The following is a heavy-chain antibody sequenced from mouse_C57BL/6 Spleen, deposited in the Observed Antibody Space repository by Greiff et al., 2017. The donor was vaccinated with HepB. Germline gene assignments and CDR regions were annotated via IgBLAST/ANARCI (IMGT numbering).Heavy chain of an antibody. CDR2: IDPSGSET. V-gene: IGHV1-52*01. CDR1: GYTFTSYW. CDR3: ARDAYSNYRSYFDY. D-gene: IGHD2-5*01. Sequence: QVQLQQPGAELVRPGSSVKLSCKASGYTFTSYWMHWVKQRPIQGLEWIGNIDPSGSETHYNQKFKDKATLTVDKSSSTAYMQLSSLTSEDSAVYYWARDAYSNYRSYFDYWGQGTTLTVSS. J-gene: IGHJ2*01.